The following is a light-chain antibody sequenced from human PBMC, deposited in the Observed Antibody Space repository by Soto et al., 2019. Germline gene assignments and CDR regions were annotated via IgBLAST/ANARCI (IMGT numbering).Light chain of an antibody. CDR1: QSISSS. Sequence: DSQTTQSPAYLSASVGAKINITCRASQSISSSLNWYQQKSGKAPNLLIYGVSRLQGGVPSRFSGSGSGTDFTLSISSLQPEDFATYSCQQSYTAPSITFGQGTRLEIK. J-gene: IGKJ5*01. V-gene: IGKV1-39*01. CDR2: GVS. CDR3: QQSYTAPSIT.